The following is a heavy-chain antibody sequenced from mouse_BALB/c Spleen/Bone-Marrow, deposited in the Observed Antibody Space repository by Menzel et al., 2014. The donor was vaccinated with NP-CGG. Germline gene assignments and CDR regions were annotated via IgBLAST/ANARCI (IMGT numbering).Heavy chain of an antibody. D-gene: IGHD2-14*01. J-gene: IGHJ4*01. CDR2: ISGYYGDA. Sequence: VKLQESGAKLVRPGVSVKISCKGSGYTFTDHAMHWVKRSHAKSLEWIGLISGYYGDAIYNQKFKGKATMTVDKSSSTAYMELAGLTSEDSAIYYCARSGRVRNAMDYWGQGTSVTVSS. CDR1: GYTFTDHA. V-gene: IGHV1S137*01. CDR3: ARSGRVRNAMDY.